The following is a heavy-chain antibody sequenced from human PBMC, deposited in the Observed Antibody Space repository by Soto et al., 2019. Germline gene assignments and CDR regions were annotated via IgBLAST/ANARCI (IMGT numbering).Heavy chain of an antibody. V-gene: IGHV3-23*01. D-gene: IGHD6-19*01. CDR1: GFTFSSYA. J-gene: IGHJ4*02. Sequence: GGSLRLSCAASGFTFSSYAMSWVRQAPGKGLEWVSAISGSGGSTYYADSVKGRFTISRDNSKNTLYLQMNSLRAEDTAVYYCAKMKAGLVLLSHFDYWGQGTLVTVSS. CDR2: ISGSGGST. CDR3: AKMKAGLVLLSHFDY.